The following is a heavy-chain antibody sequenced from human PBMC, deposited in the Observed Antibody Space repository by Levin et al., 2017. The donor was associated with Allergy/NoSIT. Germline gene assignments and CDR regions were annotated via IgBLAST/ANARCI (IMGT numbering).Heavy chain of an antibody. V-gene: IGHV3-7*01. D-gene: IGHD3-16*02. J-gene: IGHJ6*02. Sequence: SGGSLRLSCAASGFTFTSFWMTWVRQAPGKGLEWVANIKQDGSETYYVDSVKGRFTISRDNAKNSLYLQMNSLRAEDTAVYYCAREEGWGYHYGMDVWGQGTTVTVSS. CDR3: AREEGWGYHYGMDV. CDR2: IKQDGSET. CDR1: GFTFTSFW.